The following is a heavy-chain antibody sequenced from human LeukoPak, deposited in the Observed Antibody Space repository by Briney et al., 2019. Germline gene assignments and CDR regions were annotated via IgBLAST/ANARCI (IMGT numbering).Heavy chain of an antibody. J-gene: IGHJ3*02. Sequence: SETLSLTCTVSGDSISTYYWSWIRQPPGKRLEWIGYIYYSGSTNYNPSLKSRLTMSLDTSKNQFSLKLNSVTAADTAVYYCASNYYDSSGYFDAFDIWGQGTMVTVSS. CDR3: ASNYYDSSGYFDAFDI. V-gene: IGHV4-59*01. CDR1: GDSISTYY. CDR2: IYYSGST. D-gene: IGHD3-22*01.